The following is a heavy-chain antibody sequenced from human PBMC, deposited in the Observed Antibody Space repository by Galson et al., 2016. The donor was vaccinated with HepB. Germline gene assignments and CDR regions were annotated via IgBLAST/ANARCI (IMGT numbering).Heavy chain of an antibody. J-gene: IGHJ5*02. CDR1: GFMFSSYA. D-gene: IGHD6-19*01. V-gene: IGHV3-30-3*01. Sequence: SLRLSCAASGFMFSSYAMHWVRQAPGKGLEWVAFVSYDGTNQYYTDSVKGRFTISRDNSKSTLYLQMNGLRPEDSALYYCARELKEMQGWLAVAGWFDPWGQGTLVTVSS. CDR3: ARELKEMQGWLAVAGWFDP. CDR2: VSYDGTNQ.